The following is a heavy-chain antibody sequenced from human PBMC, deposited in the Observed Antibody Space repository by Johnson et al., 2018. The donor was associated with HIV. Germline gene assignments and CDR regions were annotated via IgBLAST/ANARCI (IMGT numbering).Heavy chain of an antibody. V-gene: IGHV3-30*04. CDR3: ARESPGGDALDL. J-gene: IGHJ3*01. Sequence: QVQLVESGGGVVQPGRSLRLSCVASGFRFSSYAVHWVRQAPGKGLEWVAVISYDGSNKYYADSVKGRFTISRDNSKNTMYLQMNSLRAEDTAVYYCARESPGGDALDLWGQGTMVTVSS. CDR2: ISYDGSNK. D-gene: IGHD1-14*01. CDR1: GFRFSSYA.